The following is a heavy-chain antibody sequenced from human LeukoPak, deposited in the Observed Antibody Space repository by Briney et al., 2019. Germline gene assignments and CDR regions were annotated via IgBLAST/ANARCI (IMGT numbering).Heavy chain of an antibody. CDR3: AKGCGGDYDCFQH. Sequence: GRSLRLSCAASGFTFDDYAMHWVRQAPGEGLEWVSGISWNSGSIGYADSVKGRFTISRDNAKNSLYLQMNSLRAEDTALYYCAKGCGGDYDCFQHWGQGTLVTVSS. J-gene: IGHJ1*01. CDR2: ISWNSGSI. V-gene: IGHV3-9*01. D-gene: IGHD2-21*02. CDR1: GFTFDDYA.